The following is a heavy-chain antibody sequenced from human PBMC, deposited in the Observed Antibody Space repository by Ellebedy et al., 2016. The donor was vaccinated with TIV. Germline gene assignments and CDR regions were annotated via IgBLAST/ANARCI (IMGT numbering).Heavy chain of an antibody. CDR2: IRGDGGSS. J-gene: IGHJ4*02. Sequence: PGGSLRLSCVASGFTFSSYAMNWVRQTPGEGLEWVSGIRGDGGSSYYASSVKGRFTISRDNSKNTLYLQMNSLRAEDTAVYYCARGKYYDFWSGYSYYFDYWGQGTLVTVSS. D-gene: IGHD3-3*01. CDR1: GFTFSSYA. CDR3: ARGKYYDFWSGYSYYFDY. V-gene: IGHV3-23*01.